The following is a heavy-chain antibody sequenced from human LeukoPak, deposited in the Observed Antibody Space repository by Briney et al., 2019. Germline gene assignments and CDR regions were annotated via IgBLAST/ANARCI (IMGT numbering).Heavy chain of an antibody. CDR3: ARSQQTGMEFDP. V-gene: IGHV4-59*01. CDR2: IYYSGST. Sequence: SETLSLTCTVSGGSISSYYWSWIRQPPGKGLEWIGYIYYSGSTNYNPSLKGRVTISVDTSKNQFSLKLSSVTAADTAVYYCARSQQTGMEFDPWGQGTLVTVSS. CDR1: GGSISSYY. D-gene: IGHD6-13*01. J-gene: IGHJ5*02.